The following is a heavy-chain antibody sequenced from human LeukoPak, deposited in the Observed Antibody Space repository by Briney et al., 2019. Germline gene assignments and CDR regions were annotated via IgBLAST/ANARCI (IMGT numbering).Heavy chain of an antibody. V-gene: IGHV3-21*01. CDR3: ARDMSTIFGVVTALDY. J-gene: IGHJ4*02. CDR1: GFTFSSYS. D-gene: IGHD3-3*01. Sequence: NPGGSLRLSCASSGFTFSSYSMNWVRQAPGKGLEWVSSISSSSSYIYYADSVKGRFTISRDNAKNSLYLQMNSLRAEDTAVYYCARDMSTIFGVVTALDYWGQGTLVTVSS. CDR2: ISSSSSYI.